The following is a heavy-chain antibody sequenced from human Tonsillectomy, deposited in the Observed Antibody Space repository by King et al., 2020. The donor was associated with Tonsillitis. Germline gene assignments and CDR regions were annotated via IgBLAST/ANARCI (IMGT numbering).Heavy chain of an antibody. Sequence: VQLVESGGGWGQPGGSLGLSCVVSGFTFSKKWMSWVRQAPGMGLEWVADLRVDGSGEYYLDSVRGRFTISRDNAKHFLYLQMNSLRAEDTAVYYCARDGYGYSGEAFDIWGQGTMVTVSS. CDR3: ARDGYGYSGEAFDI. CDR1: GFTFSKKW. CDR2: LRVDGSGE. J-gene: IGHJ3*02. V-gene: IGHV3-7*01. D-gene: IGHD1-26*01.